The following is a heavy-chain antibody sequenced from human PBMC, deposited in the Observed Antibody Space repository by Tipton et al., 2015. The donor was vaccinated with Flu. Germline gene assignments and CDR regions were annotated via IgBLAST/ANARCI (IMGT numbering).Heavy chain of an antibody. J-gene: IGHJ4*02. CDR3: TRGHSASQQLTSGY. CDR1: GFTFSSFW. D-gene: IGHD1-1*01. CDR2: IDSDGGNT. Sequence: CAASGFTFSSFWMHWVRQAPGKGLVWVSRIDSDGGNTYYADSVKGRFTISRDNAKNTLYLQMNSLRAEDTAVYYCTRGHSASQQLTSGYWGQGTLVTVSS. V-gene: IGHV3-74*01.